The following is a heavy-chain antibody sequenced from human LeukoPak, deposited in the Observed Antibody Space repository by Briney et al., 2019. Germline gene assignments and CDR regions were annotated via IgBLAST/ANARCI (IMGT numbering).Heavy chain of an antibody. CDR1: GGSFSGYY. Sequence: SETLSLTCAVYGGSFSGYYWSWIRQPPGKGLGWIGEINHSGSTNYNPSLKSRVTISVDTSKNQFSLKLSSVTAADTAVYYCARTKYNWGRGEVLFDIWGQGTMVTVSS. CDR3: ARTKYNWGRGEVLFDI. D-gene: IGHD1-20*01. V-gene: IGHV4-34*01. J-gene: IGHJ3*02. CDR2: INHSGST.